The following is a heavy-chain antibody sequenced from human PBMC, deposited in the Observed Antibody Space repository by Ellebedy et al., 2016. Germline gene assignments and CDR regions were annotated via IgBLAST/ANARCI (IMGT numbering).Heavy chain of an antibody. Sequence: ASVKVSXXASGYTFTGYYMHWVRQAPGQGLEWMGWINPNSGGTNYAQKFQGRVTMTRDTSISTAYMELSRLRSDDTAVYYCARDRGLYYDSSGYYLYWGQGTLVTVSS. CDR3: ARDRGLYYDSSGYYLY. CDR1: GYTFTGYY. D-gene: IGHD3-22*01. V-gene: IGHV1-2*02. J-gene: IGHJ4*02. CDR2: INPNSGGT.